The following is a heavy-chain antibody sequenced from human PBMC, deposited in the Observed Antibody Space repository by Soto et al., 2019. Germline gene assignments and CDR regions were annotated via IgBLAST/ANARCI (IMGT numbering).Heavy chain of an antibody. J-gene: IGHJ4*02. CDR3: TRDGNVAGQDC. CDR2: IRSKAYGGTT. Sequence: GGPLRLSCTASRFTMCDYAMSWVRQAPGKGLEWVGFIRSKAYGGTTEYAASVKGRFTISRGDFKSIAYLQMNSLKTEDTAVYYCTRDGNVAGQDCWGQGTLVTVAS. V-gene: IGHV3-49*04. D-gene: IGHD6-19*01. CDR1: RFTMCDYA.